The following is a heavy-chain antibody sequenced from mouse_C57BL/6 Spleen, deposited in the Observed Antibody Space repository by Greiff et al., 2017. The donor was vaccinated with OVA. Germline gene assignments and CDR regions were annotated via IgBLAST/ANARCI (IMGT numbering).Heavy chain of an antibody. CDR3: ARSGYFDV. J-gene: IGHJ1*03. CDR1: GYTFTSYW. V-gene: IGHV1-69*01. Sequence: VQLQQPGAELVMPGASVKLSCKASGYTFTSYWMHWVKQRPGQGLEWIGEIDPSDSYTNYNQKFKGKSTLTVDKSSSTAYMQLSSLTSEDSAVYYSARSGYFDVWGTGTTVTVSS. CDR2: IDPSDSYT.